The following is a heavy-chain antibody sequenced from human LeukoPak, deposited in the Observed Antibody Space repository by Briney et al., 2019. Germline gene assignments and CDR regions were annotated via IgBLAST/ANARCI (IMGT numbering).Heavy chain of an antibody. CDR3: ARLRPSGMGGGFDY. Sequence: SETLSLTCTVSGGSISTYYWSWIRQPPGRGLEWIGYIYYSGSTSYNPSLKSRVTISVDSSKNQFSLKLSSVAAADTAVYYCARLRPSGMGGGFDYWGQGTLVTVSS. CDR2: IYYSGST. J-gene: IGHJ4*02. CDR1: GGSISTYY. D-gene: IGHD3-10*01. V-gene: IGHV4-59*01.